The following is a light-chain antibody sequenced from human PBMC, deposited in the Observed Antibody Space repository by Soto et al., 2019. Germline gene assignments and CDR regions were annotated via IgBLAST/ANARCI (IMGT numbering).Light chain of an antibody. J-gene: IGKJ1*01. Sequence: DIQMTQSPATLSASVGDRVIITCRASQSLSTWLAWYQQKPGKAPQVLIYDASSLESGVPSRFSGSGSGTEFTLTISSLQPDDFATYFCQQYNDYWTVGPGTKVDIK. V-gene: IGKV1-5*01. CDR1: QSLSTW. CDR2: DAS. CDR3: QQYNDYWT.